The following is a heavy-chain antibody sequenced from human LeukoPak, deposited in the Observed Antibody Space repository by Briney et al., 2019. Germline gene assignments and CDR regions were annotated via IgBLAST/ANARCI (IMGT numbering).Heavy chain of an antibody. D-gene: IGHD6-25*01. Sequence: SETLSLTCTVSGGSITTSSYYWGWVRQAPGKGLEWIGTIYYNGATLYNPSLKSRVTISIDTSKNQFSLKLTSVTAADTAVYYCAREDRGQINAIAPAGSWGQGTLVTVSS. CDR1: GGSITTSSYY. CDR2: IYYNGAT. CDR3: AREDRGQINAIAPAGS. J-gene: IGHJ5*02. V-gene: IGHV4-39*01.